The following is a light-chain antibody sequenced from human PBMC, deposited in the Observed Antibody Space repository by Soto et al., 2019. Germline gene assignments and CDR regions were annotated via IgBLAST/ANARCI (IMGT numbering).Light chain of an antibody. CDR1: QAINNY. CDR2: DAS. CDR3: QQYESLPPL. Sequence: DIQMTQSPSSLSASVGDRVTIICQASQAINNYLNWYQQKPGKPPKLLIYDASNLEAGVPSRFSGGGSGTDFTFSITSLQPEDVATYYCQQYESLPPLFGPGTTVQIK. V-gene: IGKV1-33*01. J-gene: IGKJ3*01.